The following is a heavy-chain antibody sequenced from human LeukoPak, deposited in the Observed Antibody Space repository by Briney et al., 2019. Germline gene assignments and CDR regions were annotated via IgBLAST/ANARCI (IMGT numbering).Heavy chain of an antibody. V-gene: IGHV4-61*02. J-gene: IGHJ4*02. Sequence: SETLSLTCSVSGGSISSPSYYWGWIRQPAGKGLEWIGRIYTSGSTNYNPSLKSRVTMSVDTSKNQFSLKLSSVTAADTAVYYCARGIAAALVPLDYWGQGTLVTASS. D-gene: IGHD6-13*01. CDR3: ARGIAAALVPLDY. CDR2: IYTSGST. CDR1: GGSISSPSYY.